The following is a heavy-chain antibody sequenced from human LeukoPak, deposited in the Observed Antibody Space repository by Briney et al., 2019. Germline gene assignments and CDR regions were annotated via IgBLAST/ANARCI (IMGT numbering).Heavy chain of an antibody. D-gene: IGHD2-15*01. CDR2: IIPIFGTA. CDR1: GGTFSSYA. CDR3: ARDYSYSSGGRPMDV. Sequence: SVKVSCKASGGTFSSYAISWVRQAPGQGLEWMGGIIPIFGTANYAQKFQGRVTITTDESTSTAYMELSSLRSEDTAVYYCARDYSYSSGGRPMDVWGKGTTVTVSS. V-gene: IGHV1-69*05. J-gene: IGHJ6*03.